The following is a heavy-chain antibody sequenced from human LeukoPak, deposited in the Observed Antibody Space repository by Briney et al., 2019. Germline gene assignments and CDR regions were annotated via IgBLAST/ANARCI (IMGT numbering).Heavy chain of an antibody. CDR2: IYTRGST. J-gene: IGHJ4*02. V-gene: IGHV4-4*07. Sequence: SETLSLTCTVSGGSINNYYWSWIRQPAGKGLEWIGRIYTRGSTNYNPSLKSRVTMSVDTSKNQFSLKLNSVTAADTAVYYCARTGSYSAVYYFDYWGQGNLVTVSS. D-gene: IGHD1-26*01. CDR1: GGSINNYY. CDR3: ARTGSYSAVYYFDY.